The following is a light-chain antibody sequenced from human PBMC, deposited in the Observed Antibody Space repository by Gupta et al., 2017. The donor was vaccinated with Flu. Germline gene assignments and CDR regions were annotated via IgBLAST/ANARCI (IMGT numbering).Light chain of an antibody. CDR2: DAS. V-gene: IGKV3-15*01. J-gene: IGKJ2*01. CDR3: QQYNNWPFYT. CDR1: ESVSRN. Sequence: EIVMTQSPATLSVSPGERATLSCRASESVSRNLAWYQQRPGQTPRLLIYDASTRATGIPARFSGSGYGTAFTLTISSRQSEDFALYFCQQYNNWPFYTFGQGTRLDIK.